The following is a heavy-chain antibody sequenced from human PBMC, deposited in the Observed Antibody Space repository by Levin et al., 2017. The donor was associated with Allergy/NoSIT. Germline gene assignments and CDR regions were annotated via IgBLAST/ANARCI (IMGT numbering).Heavy chain of an antibody. CDR2: IKQDGSEK. J-gene: IGHJ6*02. CDR1: GFTFSSYW. V-gene: IGHV3-7*04. CDR3: ARGWPQRWMIGWDYYYYGMDV. D-gene: IGHD3-10*02. Sequence: GESLKISCAASGFTFSSYWMSWVRQAPGKGLEWVANIKQDGSEKYYVDSVKGRFTISRDNAKNSLYLQMNSLRAEDTAVYYCARGWPQRWMIGWDYYYYGMDVWGQGTTVTVSS.